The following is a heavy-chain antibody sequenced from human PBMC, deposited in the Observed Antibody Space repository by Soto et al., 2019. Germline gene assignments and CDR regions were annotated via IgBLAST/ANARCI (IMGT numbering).Heavy chain of an antibody. CDR2: IYYSGST. D-gene: IGHD2-2*02. CDR3: ASRGIIVVLPAAIIPAFDI. CDR1: GGSISSSSYY. V-gene: IGHV4-39*01. J-gene: IGHJ3*02. Sequence: QLQLQESGPGLVKPSETLSLTCTVSGGSISSSSYYWGWIRQPPGKGLERMGSIYYSGSTYYNPSLKSRVTISVDTSKNQCSLKLSSVTAADTAVYYCASRGIIVVLPAAIIPAFDIWGRGTMVTVSS.